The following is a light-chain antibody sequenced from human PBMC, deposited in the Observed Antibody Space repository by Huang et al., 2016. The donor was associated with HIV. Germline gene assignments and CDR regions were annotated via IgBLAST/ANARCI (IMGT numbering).Light chain of an antibody. CDR1: QSLLYSANKKHVPMNF. CDR2: WAS. V-gene: IGKV4-1*01. Sequence: DIVMTQSPDSLAVPLGERATISCVSSQSLLYSANKKHVPMNFLAWYQKKPGQPPKLLIFWASSRASGVPDRFSGSGSGTDFTLTISGLQAEDVAVYYCQQHYSTPWTFGQGTKVEIK. J-gene: IGKJ1*01. CDR3: QQHYSTPWT.